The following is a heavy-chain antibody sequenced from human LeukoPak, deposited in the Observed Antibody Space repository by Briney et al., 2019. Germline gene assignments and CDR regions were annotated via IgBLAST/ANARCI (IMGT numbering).Heavy chain of an antibody. J-gene: IGHJ4*02. CDR3: AGDLGGGDGYKDC. D-gene: IGHD5-24*01. Sequence: GASVKVSCKASGYTFTSYYMHWVRQAPGQGLEWMGIINPSGGSTSYAQKFQGSVTMTRDTSTSTVYMELSSLRSEDTAVYYCAGDLGGGDGYKDCWGQGTLVTVSS. V-gene: IGHV1-46*01. CDR2: INPSGGST. CDR1: GYTFTSYY.